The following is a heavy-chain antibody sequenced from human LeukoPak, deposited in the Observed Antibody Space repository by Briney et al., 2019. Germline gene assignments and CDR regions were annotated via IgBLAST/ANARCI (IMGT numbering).Heavy chain of an antibody. CDR1: GFTFSSYS. J-gene: IGHJ6*02. CDR3: ARGAGYCSSTSCPLYYYYGMDV. D-gene: IGHD2-2*01. CDR2: ISSSSSYI. V-gene: IGHV3-21*01. Sequence: GGSLRLSCAASGFTFSSYSMNWVRQAPGKGLEWVSSISSSSSYIYYADSVKGRFTISRDNAKNSLYLQMNSLRAEDTAVYYCARGAGYCSSTSCPLYYYYGMDVWSQGTTVTVSS.